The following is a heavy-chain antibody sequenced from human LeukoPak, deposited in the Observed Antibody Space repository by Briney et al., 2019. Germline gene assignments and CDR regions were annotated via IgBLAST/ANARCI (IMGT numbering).Heavy chain of an antibody. V-gene: IGHV3-21*01. CDR1: GFTFSSYS. D-gene: IGHD3-10*01. CDR2: ISSSSSYI. Sequence: GGSLRLSCVASGFTFSSYSMNWVRQAPGKGLAWVSSISSSSSYIYYADSVKGRFTISRDNAKNSLYLQMNSLRAEDTAVYYCARDMTNYYGSGSYYLDGGYWGQGTLVTVSS. J-gene: IGHJ4*02. CDR3: ARDMTNYYGSGSYYLDGGY.